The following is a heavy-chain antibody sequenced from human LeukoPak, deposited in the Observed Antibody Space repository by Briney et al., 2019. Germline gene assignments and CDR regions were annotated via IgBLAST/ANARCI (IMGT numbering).Heavy chain of an antibody. CDR3: ARGSGTPY. Sequence: PSETLSLTCAVYGGSFSGYYWSWIRQPPGKGLEWIGEINHSGSTNYNPSLKSRVTISVDTSKNQFSLKLSSVTAADTAVYYCARGSGTPYWGQGTLVTVSS. CDR2: INHSGST. J-gene: IGHJ4*02. D-gene: IGHD1-26*01. V-gene: IGHV4-34*01. CDR1: GGSFSGYY.